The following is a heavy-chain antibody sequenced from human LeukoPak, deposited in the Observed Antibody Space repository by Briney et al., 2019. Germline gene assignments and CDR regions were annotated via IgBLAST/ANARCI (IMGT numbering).Heavy chain of an antibody. V-gene: IGHV3-30*05. J-gene: IGHJ6*03. D-gene: IGHD3-10*01. CDR3: ARSLPIRGVIPMDV. CDR1: GFTFSSYS. CDR2: ISYDGSNK. Sequence: GGSLRLSCAASGFTFSSYSMNWVRQAPGKGLEWVAVISYDGSNKYYADSVKGRFTISRDNSKNTLYLQMNSLRAEDTAVYYCARSLPIRGVIPMDVWGKGTTVTVSS.